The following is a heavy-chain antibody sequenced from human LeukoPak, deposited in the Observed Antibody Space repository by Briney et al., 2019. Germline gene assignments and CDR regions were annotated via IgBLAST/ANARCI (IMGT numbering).Heavy chain of an antibody. V-gene: IGHV4-38-2*01. J-gene: IGHJ4*02. Sequence: SETLSLTCAVPGYSISSGYYWGWIRQPPGKGLEWIGSIYHSGSTYYNPSLKSRVTISVDTTKNQFSLKLSSVTAADMAVYYCTRHQWWLAPRNFDYWGQGTLVTVSS. CDR3: TRHQWWLAPRNFDY. CDR1: GYSISSGYY. CDR2: IYHSGST. D-gene: IGHD2-8*01.